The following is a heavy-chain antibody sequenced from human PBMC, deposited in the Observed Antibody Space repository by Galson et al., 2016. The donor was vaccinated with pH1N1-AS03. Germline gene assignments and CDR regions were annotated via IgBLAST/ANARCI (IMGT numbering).Heavy chain of an antibody. Sequence: SETLSLTCSVSGDSLDTFSWTWIRQPPGKGLEWIGFTFYGRSTHYNPSLKSRITISVDTSKNLFSLQLKSVTAADTAVYYCASRSSVLYSYGSDVWGQGTTVIVSS. J-gene: IGHJ6*02. CDR3: ASRSSVLYSYGSDV. D-gene: IGHD3-10*01. CDR1: GDSLDTFS. CDR2: TFYGRST. V-gene: IGHV4-59*01.